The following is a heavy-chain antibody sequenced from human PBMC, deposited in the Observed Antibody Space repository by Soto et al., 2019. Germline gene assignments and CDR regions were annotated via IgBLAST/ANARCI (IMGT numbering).Heavy chain of an antibody. D-gene: IGHD5-18*01. Sequence: QVQLVESGGGVVHPGRSLRLSCAAPGLHFSGYAMPWVRQAPAKGLEGVAVISYDGSKTYYADSVKGRFTLARDYSKKTLYLQMNSLRTDYAAVYYCARVGRGYSYGNGFDYWGQGTLVTVSS. CDR3: ARVGRGYSYGNGFDY. CDR2: ISYDGSKT. CDR1: GLHFSGYA. V-gene: IGHV3-30*14. J-gene: IGHJ4*02.